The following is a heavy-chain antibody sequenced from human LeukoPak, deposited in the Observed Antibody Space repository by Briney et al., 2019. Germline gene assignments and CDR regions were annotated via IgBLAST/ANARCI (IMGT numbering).Heavy chain of an antibody. Sequence: SETLSLTCAVYGGSFSGYYRSWIRQPPGKGLEWIGEINHSGGTNYNPSLKSRVTISVDTSKNQFSLKLSSVTAADTAVYYCARGRIGFGELLSYYFDYWGQGTLVTVSS. CDR3: ARGRIGFGELLSYYFDY. CDR2: INHSGGT. CDR1: GGSFSGYY. D-gene: IGHD3-10*01. V-gene: IGHV4-34*01. J-gene: IGHJ4*02.